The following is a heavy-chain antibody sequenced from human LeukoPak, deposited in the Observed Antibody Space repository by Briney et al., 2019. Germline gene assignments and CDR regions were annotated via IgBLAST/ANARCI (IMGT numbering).Heavy chain of an antibody. D-gene: IGHD2-15*01. CDR2: IRKIGGST. V-gene: IGHV3-23*01. CDR3: AKAQAKVVELGMDV. Sequence: GGSLRLSCAASGFTFSSYSMSWVRQAPGKGLEWVASIRKIGGSTYYADSVKGRFTTSRDNSKSTLHLQMNSLRAEDTAVYYCAKAQAKVVELGMDVWGQGTTVTVSS. J-gene: IGHJ6*02. CDR1: GFTFSSYS.